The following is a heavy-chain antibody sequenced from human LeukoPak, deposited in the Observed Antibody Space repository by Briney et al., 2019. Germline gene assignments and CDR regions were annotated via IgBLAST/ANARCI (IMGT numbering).Heavy chain of an antibody. J-gene: IGHJ4*02. D-gene: IGHD6-19*01. Sequence: GGSLRLSCAASGFTFDDYAMHWVRQAPGKGLEWVSGISWNSGSIGYADSVKGRFTISRDNAKNSLYLQMNSLRAEDTALYYCAKALEEWLVRGYYFDYWGQGTLVTVSS. CDR1: GFTFDDYA. CDR2: ISWNSGSI. CDR3: AKALEEWLVRGYYFDY. V-gene: IGHV3-9*01.